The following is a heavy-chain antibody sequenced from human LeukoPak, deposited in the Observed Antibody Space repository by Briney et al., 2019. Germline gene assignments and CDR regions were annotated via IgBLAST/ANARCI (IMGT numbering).Heavy chain of an antibody. J-gene: IGHJ5*02. V-gene: IGHV4-4*07. CDR2: IFTSGST. D-gene: IGHD3-22*01. CDR3: ARHEGDTSGSYMYNWFDP. Sequence: PSETLSLTCTVSGSSIRSYYWSWIRQPAGKGLEWIGRIFTSGSTNYNPSLKSRVTMSVDTSKNQFSLKLRSVTAADTAVYYCARHEGDTSGSYMYNWFDPWGQGTLVTVSS. CDR1: GSSIRSYY.